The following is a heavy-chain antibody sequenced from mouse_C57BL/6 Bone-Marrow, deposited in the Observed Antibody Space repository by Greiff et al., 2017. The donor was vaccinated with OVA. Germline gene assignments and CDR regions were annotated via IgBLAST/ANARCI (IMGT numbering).Heavy chain of an antibody. Sequence: VKLQQSGAELARPGASVKLSCKASGYTFTSYGISWVKQRTGQGLEWIGEIYPRSGNTYYNEKFKGKATLTADKSSSTAYMELRSLTSEDSAVYFCARGGNHYDGSSYNYWGQGTTLTVSS. CDR3: ARGGNHYDGSSYNY. V-gene: IGHV1-81*01. CDR1: GYTFTSYG. CDR2: IYPRSGNT. D-gene: IGHD1-1*01. J-gene: IGHJ2*01.